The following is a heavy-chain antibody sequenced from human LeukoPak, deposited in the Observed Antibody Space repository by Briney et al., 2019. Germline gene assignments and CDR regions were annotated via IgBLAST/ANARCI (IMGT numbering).Heavy chain of an antibody. CDR1: GGSFSGYY. D-gene: IGHD3-3*01. Sequence: SETLSLTCAVYGGSFSGYYWSWIRQPPGKGLEWIGEINHSGSTNYNPSLKSRVTISVDTSKNQFSLKLSSVTAADTAVYYCARGYYDFWSGPSGAYYFDYWGQGTLVTVSS. CDR3: ARGYYDFWSGPSGAYYFDY. CDR2: INHSGST. J-gene: IGHJ4*02. V-gene: IGHV4-34*01.